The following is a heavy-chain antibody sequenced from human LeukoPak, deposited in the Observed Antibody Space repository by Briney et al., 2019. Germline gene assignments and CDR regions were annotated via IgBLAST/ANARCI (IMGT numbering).Heavy chain of an antibody. J-gene: IGHJ3*02. CDR3: ARRCGDCLGASDI. CDR2: IGGGGADK. CDR1: GFTFSTYG. D-gene: IGHD2-21*02. V-gene: IGHV3-23*01. Sequence: QPGGSLRLSCVASGFTFSTYGMRWVRQAPGKGLEWVSSIGGGGADKYYADSVKGRFTISRDNSKNTLSLQMNSLRAEDTAIYYCARRCGDCLGASDIWGQGTMVTVSS.